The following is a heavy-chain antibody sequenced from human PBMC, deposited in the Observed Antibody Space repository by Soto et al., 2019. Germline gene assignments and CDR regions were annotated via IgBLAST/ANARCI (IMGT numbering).Heavy chain of an antibody. D-gene: IGHD3-3*01. CDR1: GFTFSSYS. J-gene: IGHJ6*02. Sequence: QSGGSLRLSCAASGFTFSSYSMNWVRQAPGKGLEWVSYISSSSSTIYYADSVKGRFTISRDNAKNSLYLQMNSLRDEDTAVYYCASYDFWSGYYTGYYGMDVWGQGTTVTVSS. CDR2: ISSSSSTI. CDR3: ASYDFWSGYYTGYYGMDV. V-gene: IGHV3-48*02.